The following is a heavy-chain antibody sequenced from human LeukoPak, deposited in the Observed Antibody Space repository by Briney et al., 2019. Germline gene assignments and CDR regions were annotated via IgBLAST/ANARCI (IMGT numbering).Heavy chain of an antibody. J-gene: IGHJ4*02. V-gene: IGHV3-48*03. CDR2: ISSSGSTI. D-gene: IGHD3-22*01. CDR3: ARPEDSSGYPTCFDY. Sequence: GGSLRLSCAASGFTFSSYEMNWVRQAPGKGLKWVSYISSSGSTIYYADSVKGRFTISRDNAKNSLYLQMNSLRAEDTAVYYCARPEDSSGYPTCFDYWGQGTLVTVSS. CDR1: GFTFSSYE.